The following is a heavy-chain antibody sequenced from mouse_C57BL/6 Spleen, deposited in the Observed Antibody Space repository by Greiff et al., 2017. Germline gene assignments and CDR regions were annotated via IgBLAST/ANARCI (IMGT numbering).Heavy chain of an antibody. CDR2: ISYDGSN. CDR3: ARGGYYGNYNYYAMDY. D-gene: IGHD2-1*01. J-gene: IGHJ4*01. V-gene: IGHV3-6*01. Sequence: EVKLQESGPGLVKPSQSLSLTCSVTGYSITSGYYWNWIRQFPGNKLEWMGYISYDGSNNYNPYLKNRISITRDTSKNQFFLKLNSVTTEDTATYYCARGGYYGNYNYYAMDYWGQGTSVTVSS. CDR1: GYSITSGYY.